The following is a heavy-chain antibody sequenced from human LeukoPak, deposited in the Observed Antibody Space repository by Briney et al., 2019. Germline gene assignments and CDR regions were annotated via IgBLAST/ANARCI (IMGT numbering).Heavy chain of an antibody. CDR2: INPNSGNA. CDR3: ARALAWGGSSYSYYYMDV. J-gene: IGHJ6*03. D-gene: IGHD1-26*01. V-gene: IGHV1-8*01. CDR1: VYTFSDYD. Sequence: GASVTVSFTASVYTFSDYDINWVRQATGQGLEWMGWINPNSGNAGYAQKFQGRVTITRNTSISTAYMELSSLRSEDTAVYYCARALAWGGSSYSYYYMDVWDKGTTVTVSS.